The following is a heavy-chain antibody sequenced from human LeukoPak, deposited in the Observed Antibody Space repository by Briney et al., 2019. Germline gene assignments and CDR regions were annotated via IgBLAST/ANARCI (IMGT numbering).Heavy chain of an antibody. CDR3: ARGQRVGSDFDY. J-gene: IGHJ4*02. CDR1: GYTFTSYD. Sequence: ASVKVSCKASGYTFTSYDINWMRQATGQGLEWMGWMNPNSGNTGYAQKFQGRVTMTRNTSISTAYMELSSLRSEDTAVYYCARGQRVGSDFDYWGQGTLVTVSS. V-gene: IGHV1-8*01. CDR2: MNPNSGNT.